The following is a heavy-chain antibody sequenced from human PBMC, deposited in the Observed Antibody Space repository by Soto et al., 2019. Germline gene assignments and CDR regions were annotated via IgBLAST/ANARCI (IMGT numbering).Heavy chain of an antibody. CDR2: IYNGGNT. CDR1: GRSMISYY. D-gene: IGHD3-3*01. V-gene: IGHV4-4*07. Sequence: QLQESGPGLVKPSETLSLTCNVSGRSMISYYWSWIRQPAGKGLEWIGRIYNGGNTNNNPSLKCRVTMSVDTSKSQFSLSLTYVTAADTAVYYCAREGDDRHFFFASWGQGTLVTVSS. J-gene: IGHJ4*02. CDR3: AREGDDRHFFFAS.